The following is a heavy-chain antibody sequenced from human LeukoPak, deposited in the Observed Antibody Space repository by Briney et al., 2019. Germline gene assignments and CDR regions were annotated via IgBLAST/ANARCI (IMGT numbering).Heavy chain of an antibody. D-gene: IGHD3-10*01. CDR1: GFTFSSYA. CDR2: ISGAGGTT. Sequence: GGSLRLSRAASGFTFSSYAMSWVSQAPGKGLEWVSSISGAGGTTGYADSVKGRFTISRDNAKNTLYLQMNSLRAEDTALYYCAKGRLLWFGELPDFWGQGTLVTVSS. J-gene: IGHJ4*02. CDR3: AKGRLLWFGELPDF. V-gene: IGHV3-23*01.